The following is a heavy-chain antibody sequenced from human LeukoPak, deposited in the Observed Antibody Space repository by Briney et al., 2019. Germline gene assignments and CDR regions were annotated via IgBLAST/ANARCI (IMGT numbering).Heavy chain of an antibody. CDR1: GFTFTSSA. CDR3: AGGYSYGLYGMDV. D-gene: IGHD5-18*01. Sequence: GTSVKVSCKASGFTFTSSAVQWVRQARGQRLEWIGWIVVGSGNTNYAQKFQERVTITRDMSTSTAYMELSNLRSEDTAVYYCAGGYSYGLYGMDVWGKGTTVTVSS. J-gene: IGHJ6*04. CDR2: IVVGSGNT. V-gene: IGHV1-58*01.